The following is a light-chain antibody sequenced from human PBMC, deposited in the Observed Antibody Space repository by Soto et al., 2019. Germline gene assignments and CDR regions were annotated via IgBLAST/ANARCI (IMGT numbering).Light chain of an antibody. V-gene: IGKV3-20*01. CDR1: QSVSSSY. Sequence: EIVLTQSPGTLSLSPGERATLSCRASQSVSSSYLAWYQQKPGQAPRLLIYGASSRATGIPDRFSGSGSGTDFTLTISRLEPEDFAVYYCQHSGSSPPLTFGGGTKVDIK. J-gene: IGKJ4*01. CDR2: GAS. CDR3: QHSGSSPPLT.